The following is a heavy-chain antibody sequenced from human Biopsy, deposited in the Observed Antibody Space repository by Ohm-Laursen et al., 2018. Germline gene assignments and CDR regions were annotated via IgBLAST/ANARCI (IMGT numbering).Heavy chain of an antibody. CDR2: IAPRGSDA. Sequence: GASVKVSCKASGYMFLRYYIHWVRQAPGKGLEWIGIIAPRGSDATYAQKFQGRLIMTTDTSTATVYMQLGNLTSEDTAVYFCARDRIELEATPTNADYYYFGMDVWGQGTTVTVS. V-gene: IGHV1-46*01. J-gene: IGHJ6*02. CDR3: ARDRIELEATPTNADYYYFGMDV. CDR1: GYMFLRYY. D-gene: IGHD1-26*01.